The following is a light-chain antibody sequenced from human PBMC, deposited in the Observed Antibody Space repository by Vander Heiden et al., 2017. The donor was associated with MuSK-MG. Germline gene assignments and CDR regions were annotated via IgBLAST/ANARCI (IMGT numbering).Light chain of an antibody. Sequence: DIQMTQSPSSLSASVGDRVTITCRASQSISSYVNWYQQKPGKAPKLLIYAAASLQSGVPARFSGSGSGTDFTLTISSRQPEDFATYYCQQSYSTPPYTFGQGTKLEIK. CDR1: QSISSY. CDR2: AAA. J-gene: IGKJ2*01. V-gene: IGKV1-39*01. CDR3: QQSYSTPPYT.